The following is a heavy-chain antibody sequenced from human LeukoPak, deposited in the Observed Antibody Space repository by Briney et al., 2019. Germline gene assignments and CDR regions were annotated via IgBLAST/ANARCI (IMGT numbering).Heavy chain of an antibody. D-gene: IGHD5-12*01. CDR2: IYHSGST. CDR1: GGSISSGTYY. Sequence: PSETLSLTCTVSGGSISSGTYYWGWIRQPPGKGLEWIGSIYHSGSTYYNPSLKSRVTISVDTSKNQFSLKLSSVTAADTAVYYCARDRGYSGFRDAFDIWGQGTMVTVSS. CDR3: ARDRGYSGFRDAFDI. V-gene: IGHV4-39*07. J-gene: IGHJ3*02.